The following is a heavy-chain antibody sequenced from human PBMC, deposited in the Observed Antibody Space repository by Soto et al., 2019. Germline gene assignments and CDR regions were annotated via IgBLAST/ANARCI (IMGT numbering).Heavy chain of an antibody. CDR3: ASVYGTNYGLDY. CDR2: IFNSETS. D-gene: IGHD4-17*01. Sequence: PSETLSLTCTVSGAPLNRYYWIWIRQPPGKALEWIGYIFNSETSKYNPSLRSRIAMSVDRSKNQFSLTMASLTTADTAVYFCASVYGTNYGLDYWGRGALVT. V-gene: IGHV4-59*01. CDR1: GAPLNRYY. J-gene: IGHJ4*02.